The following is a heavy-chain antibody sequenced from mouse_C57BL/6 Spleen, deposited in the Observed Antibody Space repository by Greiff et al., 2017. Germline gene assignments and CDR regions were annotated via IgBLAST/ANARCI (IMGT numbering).Heavy chain of an antibody. CDR1: GYTFTDYY. V-gene: IGHV1-84*01. D-gene: IGHD1-1*01. J-gene: IGHJ1*03. Sequence: QVQLKESGPELVKPGASVKISCKASGYTFTDYYINWVKQRPGQGLEWIGWIYPGSGNTKYNEKLKGKATLTVDTYSSTAYMQLSSLTSEDSAVYFCARKGSYYYGGSPYWYFDVWGTGTTVTVSS. CDR3: ARKGSYYYGGSPYWYFDV. CDR2: IYPGSGNT.